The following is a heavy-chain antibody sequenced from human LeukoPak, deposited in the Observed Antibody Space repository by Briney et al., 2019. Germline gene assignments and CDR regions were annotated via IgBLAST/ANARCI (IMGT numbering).Heavy chain of an antibody. CDR3: AKGSVVVAATPTHWFDP. J-gene: IGHJ5*01. V-gene: IGHV3-23*01. CDR1: GFTFSSYV. D-gene: IGHD2-15*01. CDR2: IIGSGGSK. Sequence: GGPVSLSCAASGFTFSSYVMSWVRQAPGKGLEWVSGIIGSGGSKYYADAVKGRFTISRDNVKNSLYLQMNSLRAEDTAVYYCAKGSVVVAATPTHWFDPGDQATLVTVSS.